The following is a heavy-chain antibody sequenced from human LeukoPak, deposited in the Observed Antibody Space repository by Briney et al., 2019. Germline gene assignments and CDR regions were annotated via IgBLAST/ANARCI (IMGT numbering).Heavy chain of an antibody. J-gene: IGHJ6*02. CDR2: MKEDGSAR. CDR3: AREQGWSDSYYGMDV. Sequence: GGSLRLSCVASGFTFSNYWMSWVRQAPGKGLEWLANMKEDGSARYYVDSMKGRFTISRGNAKNSLYLQMNSLRAEDTAVYYCAREQGWSDSYYGMDVWGQGTTVTVSS. CDR1: GFTFSNYW. V-gene: IGHV3-7*01.